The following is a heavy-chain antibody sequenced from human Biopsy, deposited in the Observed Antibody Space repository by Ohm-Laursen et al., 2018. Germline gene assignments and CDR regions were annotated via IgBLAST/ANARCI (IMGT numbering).Heavy chain of an antibody. CDR1: GGTFINYA. J-gene: IGHJ4*02. CDR3: ATPFQYYDSWGGYPPFDH. Sequence: GASVKVSCKASGGTFINYAISWVRQAPGEGLEWMGGIIAVSGLVNYAPKFQGRVSITADKSTTTAYMEPSNLKSEDTAVYYCATPFQYYDSWGGYPPFDHWGQGTLVTVSS. V-gene: IGHV1-69*10. D-gene: IGHD3-3*01. CDR2: IIAVSGLV.